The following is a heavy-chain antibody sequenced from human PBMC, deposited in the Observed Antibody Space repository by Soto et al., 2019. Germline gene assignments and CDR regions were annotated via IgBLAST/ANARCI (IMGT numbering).Heavy chain of an antibody. CDR1: GFKFDDYT. V-gene: IGHV3-9*01. J-gene: IGHJ4*02. CDR3: VKGLNIDYNGGGLYFAY. D-gene: IGHD3-10*01. CDR2: ISWSSVNL. Sequence: GGSLRLSCAASGFKFDDYTMHWVRQTPGRGLEWVSRISWSSVNLDYRDSVKGRFTISRDNAKNALYLQRNRLRVEDTALYYCVKGLNIDYNGGGLYFAYWGQGTVVPVSS.